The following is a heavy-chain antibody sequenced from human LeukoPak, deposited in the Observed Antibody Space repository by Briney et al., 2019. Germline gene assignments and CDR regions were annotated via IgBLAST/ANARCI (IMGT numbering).Heavy chain of an antibody. D-gene: IGHD4-17*01. CDR2: ISRSSSSI. V-gene: IGHV3-48*02. J-gene: IGHJ4*02. CDR1: GFTFSSYN. CDR3: ARDYGDHGEYFDC. Sequence: PGGSLRLSCAASGFTFSSYNMNWVRPAPGKGLEWISYISRSSSSIYYADSVKGRFTISRDNAKNSVYLQMSSLSDEDTAVYRCARDYGDHGEYFDCWGQGTLVTVSS.